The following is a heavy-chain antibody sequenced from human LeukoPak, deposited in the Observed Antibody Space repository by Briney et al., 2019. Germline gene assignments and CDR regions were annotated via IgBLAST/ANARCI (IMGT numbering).Heavy chain of an antibody. V-gene: IGHV1-69*05. J-gene: IGHJ5*02. Sequence: SVNVSCKASGGTFSSYAISWVPQAPGQGLEWMGGIIPIFGTANYAQKFQGRVTITTDESTSTAYMELSSLRSEDTAVYYCAREEHSGSYLNWFDPWGQGTLVTVSS. D-gene: IGHD1-26*01. CDR1: GGTFSSYA. CDR2: IIPIFGTA. CDR3: AREEHSGSYLNWFDP.